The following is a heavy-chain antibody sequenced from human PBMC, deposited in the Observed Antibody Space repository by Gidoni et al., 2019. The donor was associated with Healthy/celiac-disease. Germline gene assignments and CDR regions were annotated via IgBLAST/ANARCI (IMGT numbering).Heavy chain of an antibody. CDR2: IWYDGSNK. CDR1: GFTFRSYG. V-gene: IGHV3-33*08. CDR3: ARDLPNTVAGPGGAFDY. D-gene: IGHD6-19*01. J-gene: IGHJ4*02. Sequence: QVQLVESGGGVVQPGRSLRLACAASGFTFRSYGMHWVRQAPGKGLEWVAVIWYDGSNKYYADSVKGRFTISRDNSKNTLYLQMNSLRAEDTAVYYCARDLPNTVAGPGGAFDYWGQGTLVTVSS.